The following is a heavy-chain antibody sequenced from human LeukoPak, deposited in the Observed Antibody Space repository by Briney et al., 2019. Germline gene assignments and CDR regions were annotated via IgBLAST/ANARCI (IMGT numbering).Heavy chain of an antibody. CDR1: GGSISSYY. CDR2: IYYSGST. J-gene: IGHJ5*02. CDR3: ARDSSGYEDWFDP. Sequence: SETLSLTCTVSGGSISSYYWSWIRQPPGKGLEWIGYIYYSGSTNYNPSLKSRVTISVDTSMNQFSLKLSSVTAADTAVYYCARDSSGYEDWFDPWGQGTLVTVSS. V-gene: IGHV4-59*01. D-gene: IGHD3-22*01.